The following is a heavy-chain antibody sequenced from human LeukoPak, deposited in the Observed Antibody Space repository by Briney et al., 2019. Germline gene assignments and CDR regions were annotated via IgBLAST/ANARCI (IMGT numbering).Heavy chain of an antibody. CDR1: GGSFSGYY. CDR3: ARGDGGSPYDY. D-gene: IGHD4-23*01. J-gene: IGHJ4*02. V-gene: IGHV4-34*01. Sequence: SETLSLTCAVYGGSFSGYYWSWIRQPPGKGLEWIGEINHSGSTNYNPSLKSRVTISVDTSKNQFSLKLSSVTAADTAVYYCARGDGGSPYDYWGRGTLVTVSS. CDR2: INHSGST.